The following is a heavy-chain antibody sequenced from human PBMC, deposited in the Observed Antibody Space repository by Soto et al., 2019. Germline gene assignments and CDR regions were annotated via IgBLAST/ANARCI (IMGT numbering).Heavy chain of an antibody. Sequence: QVQLQESGPGLVKPSQTLSLTCTVSGGSISSGGYYWSWIRQHPGKGLEWIGYIYYSGSTYYNPSLKSRVTISVDPSKNQFSLKLSSVTAADTAVYYCARIVRYCSSTSCSPSSFDYWGQGTLVTVSS. D-gene: IGHD2-2*01. CDR3: ARIVRYCSSTSCSPSSFDY. CDR1: GGSISSGGYY. CDR2: IYYSGST. V-gene: IGHV4-31*03. J-gene: IGHJ4*02.